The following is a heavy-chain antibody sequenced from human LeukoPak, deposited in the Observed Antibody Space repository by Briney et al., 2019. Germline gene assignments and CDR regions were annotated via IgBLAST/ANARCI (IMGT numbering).Heavy chain of an antibody. CDR2: IYYSGST. Sequence: PSETVSLTCTVSGGSISSGDYYWSWIHQPPGKGLEWIGYIYYSGSTYYNPSLKSRVTISVDTSKNQFSLKLSSVTAADTAVYYCARYLASSSWYRDRYYYYGMDVWGQGTTVTVPS. J-gene: IGHJ6*02. CDR3: ARYLASSSWYRDRYYYYGMDV. D-gene: IGHD6-13*01. CDR1: GGSISSGDYY. V-gene: IGHV4-30-4*02.